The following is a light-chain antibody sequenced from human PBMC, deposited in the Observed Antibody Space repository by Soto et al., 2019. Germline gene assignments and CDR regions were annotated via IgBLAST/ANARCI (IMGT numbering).Light chain of an antibody. V-gene: IGKV3-15*01. Sequence: EIVMTQSPATLSVSPGERATLSCRASQSVSSNLAWYQQKPGQAPRLLIYGASTRATGIPTRFCGSGSGTEFTLTISSLQSEDFAVYCCQQYNNWPWTFGQWTKVEIK. CDR2: GAS. CDR1: QSVSSN. J-gene: IGKJ1*01. CDR3: QQYNNWPWT.